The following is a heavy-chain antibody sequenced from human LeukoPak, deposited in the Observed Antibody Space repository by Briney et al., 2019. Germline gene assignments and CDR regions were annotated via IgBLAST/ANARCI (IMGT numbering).Heavy chain of an antibody. V-gene: IGHV4-34*01. D-gene: IGHD3-3*01. J-gene: IGHJ6*02. Sequence: PSETLSLTCAVYGGSFSGYYWSWIRQPPGKGLEWIGEINHSGSTNYNPSLKSRVTISVDTSKNQFSLKLSSVTAADTAVYYCARVWSEGGVGGYYYYGMDVWGQGTTVTVSS. CDR3: ARVWSEGGVGGYYYYGMDV. CDR1: GGSFSGYY. CDR2: INHSGST.